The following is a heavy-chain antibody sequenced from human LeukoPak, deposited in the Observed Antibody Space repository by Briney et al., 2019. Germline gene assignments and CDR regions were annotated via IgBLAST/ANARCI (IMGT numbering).Heavy chain of an antibody. CDR2: IKQDGSEK. V-gene: IGHV3-7*01. Sequence: PGGSLRLSCAASGFTFSSYWMSWVRQAPGKGLEWVAHIKQDGSEKFYVDSVKGRFTISRDNAKNPLYLQMNSLRAEDTAVYYCAMRRSYFDPWGQGTLVTVSS. J-gene: IGHJ5*02. CDR3: AMRRSYFDP. CDR1: GFTFSSYW. D-gene: IGHD3-9*01.